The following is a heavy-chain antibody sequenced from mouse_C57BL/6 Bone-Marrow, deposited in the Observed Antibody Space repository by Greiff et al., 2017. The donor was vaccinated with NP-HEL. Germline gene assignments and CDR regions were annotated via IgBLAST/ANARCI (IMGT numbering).Heavy chain of an antibody. Sequence: EVQLQQSGAELVRPGASVKLSCTASGFNIKDDYMHWVKQRPEQGLEWIGWIDPENGDTEYASKFQGKATITADTSSNTAYLQLSSLTSEDTAVYYCTTPYGSSPDNWGQGTTLTVSS. CDR1: GFNIKDDY. V-gene: IGHV14-4*01. J-gene: IGHJ2*01. CDR2: IDPENGDT. D-gene: IGHD1-1*01. CDR3: TTPYGSSPDN.